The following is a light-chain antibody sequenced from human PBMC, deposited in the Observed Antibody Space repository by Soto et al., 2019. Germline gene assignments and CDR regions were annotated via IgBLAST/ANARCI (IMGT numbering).Light chain of an antibody. CDR1: QSVYGS. V-gene: IGKV3-15*01. CDR3: QQYKYWPLT. J-gene: IGKJ4*01. Sequence: EVVMTQSPVTLSVSPGERATPSCRASQSVYGSLAWYQQKPGQAPRLLIHGASNRATDIPARFSGSGSGTEFSLTINGLQSDDFAVYYCQQYKYWPLTFGGGTKVEIK. CDR2: GAS.